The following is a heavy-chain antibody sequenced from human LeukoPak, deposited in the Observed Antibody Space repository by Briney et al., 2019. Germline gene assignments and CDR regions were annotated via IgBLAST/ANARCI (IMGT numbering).Heavy chain of an antibody. CDR3: ARATSRVVILDY. J-gene: IGHJ4*02. V-gene: IGHV4-30-2*01. CDR1: GVSISSGGYS. CDR2: IYHSGST. D-gene: IGHD3-3*01. Sequence: SDTLSLTCAVSGVSISSGGYSWSWIRQPPGKGLEWIGYIYHSGSTYYNPSLKSRVTISVDRSKNQFSLKLSPVTAADTAVYYCARATSRVVILDYWGQGTLVTVSS.